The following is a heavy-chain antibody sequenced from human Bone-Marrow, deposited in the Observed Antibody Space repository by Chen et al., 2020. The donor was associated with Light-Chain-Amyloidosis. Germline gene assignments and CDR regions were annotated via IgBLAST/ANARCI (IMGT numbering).Heavy chain of an antibody. CDR3: SIRIAVPGANEET. J-gene: IGHJ5*02. Sequence: QLQLQESGPGLVKPSETLSLTCTVSDGSINSGDYYWGWLRQSPGKGLEWIGSIYYSGAAFYNPSLRSRVTISLDTSKNLRSLRLTSVTAADTAVYYCSIRIAVPGANEETWGQGTLVTVSS. CDR1: DGSINSGDYY. CDR2: IYYSGAA. D-gene: IGHD6-19*01. V-gene: IGHV4-39*02.